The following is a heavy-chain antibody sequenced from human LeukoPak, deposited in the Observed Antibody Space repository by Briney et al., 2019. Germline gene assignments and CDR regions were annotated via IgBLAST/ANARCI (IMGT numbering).Heavy chain of an antibody. J-gene: IGHJ6*02. CDR2: IYSGGST. CDR3: AGRYCSSTSCYFDGMDV. Sequence: GGSLRLSCAASGFTVSSNYMSWVRQAPGKGLEWVSVIYSGGSTYYADSVKGRFTISRDNSKNTLYLQMNSLRAEDTAVYYCAGRYCSSTSCYFDGMDVWGQGTTVTVSS. D-gene: IGHD2-2*01. CDR1: GFTVSSNY. V-gene: IGHV3-53*01.